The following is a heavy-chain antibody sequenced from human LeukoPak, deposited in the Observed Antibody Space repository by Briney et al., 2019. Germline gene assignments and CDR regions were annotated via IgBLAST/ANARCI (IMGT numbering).Heavy chain of an antibody. CDR2: INPNSSGT. Sequence: ASVKVSCKASGYTFTGYYMHLVRQAPGQGLEWMGWINPNSSGTNYAQKFQGRVTMTRDTSISTAYMELSRLRSDDMAVYYCARATLRSSGGRCYYYWGQGTLVTVCS. CDR1: GYTFTGYY. D-gene: IGHD2-15*01. J-gene: IGHJ4*02. CDR3: ARATLRSSGGRCYYY. V-gene: IGHV1-2*02.